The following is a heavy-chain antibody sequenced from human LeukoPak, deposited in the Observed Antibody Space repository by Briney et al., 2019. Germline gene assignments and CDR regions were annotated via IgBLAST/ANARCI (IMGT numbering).Heavy chain of an antibody. J-gene: IGHJ6*02. CDR3: ARDYGMDV. CDR1: GFSLSTKC. CDR2: ISNDWSIP. Sequence: GGPVRLPCAASGFSLSTKCMLWVRQAPGKGLVWVSRISNDWSIPSYADSVKGRFTISRDNAKNLLYLQMNSLRAEDTAVYYCARDYGMDVWGQGTTVTVSS. V-gene: IGHV3-74*01.